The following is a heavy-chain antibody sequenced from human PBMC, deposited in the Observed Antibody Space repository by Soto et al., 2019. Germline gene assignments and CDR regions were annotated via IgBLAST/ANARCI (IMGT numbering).Heavy chain of an antibody. CDR2: INHSEST. Sequence: QVQLQQWGAGLLKPSETLSLTCAVYGGSFSGYYWSWIRQPPGKGLEWIGEINHSESTNYNPSLNSRVTISVDTSNNLFSLTLSSVTAADTAVYYCARREEQVVPFRLSYYDAMDVWGQGTTVTVSS. V-gene: IGHV4-34*01. CDR1: GGSFSGYY. D-gene: IGHD6-13*01. CDR3: ARREEQVVPFRLSYYDAMDV. J-gene: IGHJ6*02.